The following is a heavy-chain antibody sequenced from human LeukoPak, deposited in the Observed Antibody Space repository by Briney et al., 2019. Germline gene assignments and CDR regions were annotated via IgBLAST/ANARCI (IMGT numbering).Heavy chain of an antibody. CDR3: ARDGGFYCSGGSCYDGPARAFDY. J-gene: IGHJ4*02. D-gene: IGHD2-15*01. CDR2: ISAYNGNT. Sequence: ASVKVSCKASGYTFTSYGISWVRQAPGQGLEWMGWISAYNGNTNYAQKLQGRVTMTTDTSTSTAYMELRSLRSDDTAVYYCARDGGFYCSGGSCYDGPARAFDYWGQGTLVTVSS. CDR1: GYTFTSYG. V-gene: IGHV1-18*01.